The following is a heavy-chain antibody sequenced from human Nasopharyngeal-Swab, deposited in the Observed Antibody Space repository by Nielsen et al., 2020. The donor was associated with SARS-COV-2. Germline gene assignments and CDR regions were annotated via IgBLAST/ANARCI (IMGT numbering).Heavy chain of an antibody. V-gene: IGHV3-23*01. Sequence: GESLKISCAASGFTFSSYAMSWVRQAPEKGLEWVSAISGSGGSTYYADSAKGRFTISRDNSKNTLYLQMNSLRAEDTAVYYCAKGSLGIVGAMGRLDYWGQGTLVTVSS. J-gene: IGHJ4*02. CDR1: GFTFSSYA. CDR2: ISGSGGST. D-gene: IGHD1-26*01. CDR3: AKGSLGIVGAMGRLDY.